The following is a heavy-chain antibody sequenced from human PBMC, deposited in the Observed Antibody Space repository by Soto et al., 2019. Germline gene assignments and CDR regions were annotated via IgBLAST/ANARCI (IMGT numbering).Heavy chain of an antibody. CDR3: ARGRRTMDIVVVVAAIPYNWFDP. Sequence: SETLSLTCAVYGGSLSGYYWSWIRQPPGRGLEWIGEINHSGSTNYNPSLKSRVTISVDTSKNQFSLKLSSVTAADTAVYYCARGRRTMDIVVVVAAIPYNWFDPWGQGTLVTVSS. CDR2: INHSGST. V-gene: IGHV4-34*01. D-gene: IGHD2-15*01. CDR1: GGSLSGYY. J-gene: IGHJ5*02.